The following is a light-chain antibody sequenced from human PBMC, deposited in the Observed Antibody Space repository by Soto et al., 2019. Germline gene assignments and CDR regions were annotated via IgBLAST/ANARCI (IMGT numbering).Light chain of an antibody. CDR2: GAS. CDR1: QSISSH. CDR3: QQRINWPLT. V-gene: IGKV3-11*01. Sequence: EIVLTQSPATLSLSPGERATLSCRASQSISSHLAWYQQKPGQAPRLLIYGASNRATGIPARFSGRGSGTDFTLTISSLEPEDFAVCYCQQRINWPLTFGGGTKVEIK. J-gene: IGKJ4*01.